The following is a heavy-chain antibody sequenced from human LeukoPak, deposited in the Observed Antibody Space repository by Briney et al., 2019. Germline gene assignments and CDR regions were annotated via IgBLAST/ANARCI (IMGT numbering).Heavy chain of an antibody. J-gene: IGHJ5*02. CDR2: FDPEDGET. Sequence: ASVKVSCKVSGYTLTELSMHWVRQAPGKGLEWMGGFDPEDGETIYAQKFQGRVTMTEDTSTDTAYMELSSLRSEDTAVYYCATALDRPNFDWPNTHVNWFDPWGQGTLVTVSS. CDR3: ATALDRPNFDWPNTHVNWFDP. V-gene: IGHV1-24*01. D-gene: IGHD3-9*01. CDR1: GYTLTELS.